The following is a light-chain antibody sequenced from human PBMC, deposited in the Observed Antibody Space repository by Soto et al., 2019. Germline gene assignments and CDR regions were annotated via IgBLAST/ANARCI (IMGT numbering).Light chain of an antibody. Sequence: MTQSPATLSVSPGETATLSCRASQNLRSSLAWYQQKPGQAPRLLIYGASTRATGIPARFSGSGSGTEFTLTISSLQSEDFAVYFCQQYNIWPQTFGQGTKVDIK. J-gene: IGKJ1*01. V-gene: IGKV3-15*01. CDR1: QNLRSS. CDR3: QQYNIWPQT. CDR2: GAS.